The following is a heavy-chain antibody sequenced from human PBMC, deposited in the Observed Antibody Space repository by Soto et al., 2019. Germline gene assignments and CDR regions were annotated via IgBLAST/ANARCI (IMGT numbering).Heavy chain of an antibody. CDR1: GYSFTSYW. V-gene: IGHV5-10-1*01. D-gene: IGHD2-8*01. Sequence: LGESLKISCKGSGYSFTSYWISWVRQMPGKGLEWMGRIDPSDSYTNYSPSFQGHVTISADKSISTAYLQWSSLKASDTAMYYCARLRELGGDIVLMVYPEQEGHMDVRGQGTTVTVSS. CDR2: IDPSDSYT. CDR3: ARLRELGGDIVLMVYPEQEGHMDV. J-gene: IGHJ6*02.